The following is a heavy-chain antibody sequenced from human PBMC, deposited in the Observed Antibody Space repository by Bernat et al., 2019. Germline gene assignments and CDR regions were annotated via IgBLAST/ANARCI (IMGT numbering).Heavy chain of an antibody. CDR3: ARGYYGSGRTGFDP. CDR2: INPNSAGT. Sequence: QVQLVQSGAEVKKPGASVKVSCKASAYTFSGYYIHWVRQALGQGLEWMGRINPNSAGTNYAQKFQGWVTMTRDTSSSTAYMELSRLTSDDTAVYDCARGYYGSGRTGFDPWGQGTLVTVSS. CDR1: AYTFSGYY. J-gene: IGHJ5*02. D-gene: IGHD3-10*01. V-gene: IGHV1-2*04.